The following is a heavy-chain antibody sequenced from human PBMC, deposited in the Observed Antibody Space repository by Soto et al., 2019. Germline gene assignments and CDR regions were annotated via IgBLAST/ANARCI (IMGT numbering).Heavy chain of an antibody. CDR3: ARDSAAVAANYYFDY. V-gene: IGHV3-33*01. J-gene: IGHJ4*02. D-gene: IGHD2-15*01. CDR2: IWYDGSNK. CDR1: GFTFSSYG. Sequence: GGSLRLSCAASGFTFSSYGMHWVRQAPGKGLEWVAVIWYDGSNKYYADSVKGRLTISRDNSKNTLYLQMNSLRAEDTAVYYCARDSAAVAANYYFDYWGQGTLVTVSS.